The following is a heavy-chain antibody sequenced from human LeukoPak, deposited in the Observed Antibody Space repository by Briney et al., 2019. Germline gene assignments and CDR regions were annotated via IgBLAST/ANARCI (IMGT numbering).Heavy chain of an antibody. D-gene: IGHD6-6*01. CDR2: ITGSSSYI. J-gene: IGHJ4*02. Sequence: GGSLRLSCAASGFTFSDYYMNWIRQAPGRGLEWVSFITGSSSYIYYTDSVKGRFTISRDNAKNSLFLQMNSLRDEDTAVYYCASGFSSSPCFDYWGQGTLVTVSS. CDR1: GFTFSDYY. V-gene: IGHV3-11*06. CDR3: ASGFSSSPCFDY.